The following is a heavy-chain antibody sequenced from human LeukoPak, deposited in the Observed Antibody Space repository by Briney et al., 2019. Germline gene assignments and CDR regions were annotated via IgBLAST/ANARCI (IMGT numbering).Heavy chain of an antibody. Sequence: GGSLRLSCAASGITFSTHGMHWVRQAPGKGLEWVAFIRYDGNNKYYADSVKGRFTISRDNSKNTLYLQMNSLRAEDTAVYYCAKDRGQYSGYAVGYFDFWGQGTLVTVSS. CDR3: AKDRGQYSGYAVGYFDF. CDR1: GITFSTHG. D-gene: IGHD5-12*01. CDR2: IRYDGNNK. V-gene: IGHV3-30*02. J-gene: IGHJ4*02.